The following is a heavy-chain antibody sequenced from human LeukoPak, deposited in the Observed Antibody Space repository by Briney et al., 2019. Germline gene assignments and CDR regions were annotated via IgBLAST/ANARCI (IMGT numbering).Heavy chain of an antibody. D-gene: IGHD5-24*01. Sequence: SETLSLTCAVYGGSFSGYYWSWIRQPPGKGLEWIGEINHSGSTNYNPSLKSRITISVDTSKNHFSLKLSSVTAADTAVYYCARNRDGYNSFDYWGQGTLVTVSS. CDR2: INHSGST. V-gene: IGHV4-34*01. J-gene: IGHJ4*02. CDR1: GGSFSGYY. CDR3: ARNRDGYNSFDY.